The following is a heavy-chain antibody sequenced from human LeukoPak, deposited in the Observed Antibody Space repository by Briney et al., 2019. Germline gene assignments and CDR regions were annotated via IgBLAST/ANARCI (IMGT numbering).Heavy chain of an antibody. J-gene: IGHJ6*02. V-gene: IGHV4-59*01. CDR3: ARDGSSSDYYYYGMDV. Sequence: SETLSLTCTVSGGSISSYYWSWIRQPPGKGLEWIGYIYYSGSTNYNPSLKSRVTISVDTSKNQSSLKPSSVTAADTAVYYCARDGSSSDYYYYGMDVWGQGTTVTVSS. CDR2: IYYSGST. CDR1: GGSISSYY. D-gene: IGHD6-6*01.